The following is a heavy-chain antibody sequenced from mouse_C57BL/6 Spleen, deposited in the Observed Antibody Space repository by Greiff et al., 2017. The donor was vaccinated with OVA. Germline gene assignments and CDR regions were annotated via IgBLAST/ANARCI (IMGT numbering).Heavy chain of an antibody. Sequence: EVKLQESGGGLVKPGGSLKLSCAASGFTFSDYGMHWVRQAPEKGLEWVAYISSGSSTIYYADTVKGRFTISRDNAKNTLFLQMTSLRSEDTAMYYCAREEDYDGLFAYWGQGTLVNVSA. CDR2: ISSGSSTI. CDR3: AREEDYDGLFAY. D-gene: IGHD2-4*01. V-gene: IGHV5-17*01. J-gene: IGHJ3*01. CDR1: GFTFSDYG.